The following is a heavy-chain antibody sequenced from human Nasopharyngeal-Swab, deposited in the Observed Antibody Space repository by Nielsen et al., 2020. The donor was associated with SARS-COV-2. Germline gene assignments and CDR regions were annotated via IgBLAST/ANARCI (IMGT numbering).Heavy chain of an antibody. CDR3: ARDKFVDCGMDV. Sequence: GGSLRLSCAASGFTFSSYSMNWVRQAPGKGLEWVSSISSSSSYIYYADSVKGRFTISRDNAKNSLYLQMSSLRAEDTAVYYCARDKFVDCGMDVWGQGTTVTVSS. CDR1: GFTFSSYS. CDR2: ISSSSSYI. V-gene: IGHV3-21*01. J-gene: IGHJ6*02.